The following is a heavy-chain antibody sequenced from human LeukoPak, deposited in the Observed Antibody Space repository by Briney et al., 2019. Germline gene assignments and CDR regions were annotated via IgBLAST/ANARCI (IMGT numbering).Heavy chain of an antibody. Sequence: GESLKISCAASGFTFSSYGMHWVRQAPGKGLEWVAVISYDGSNKYYADSVKGRFTISRDNSKNTLYLQMNSLRAEDTAVYYCAKVHWQRGYEEVDIWGQGTMVTVSS. CDR3: AKVHWQRGYEEVDI. D-gene: IGHD3-22*01. CDR2: ISYDGSNK. J-gene: IGHJ3*02. CDR1: GFTFSSYG. V-gene: IGHV3-30*18.